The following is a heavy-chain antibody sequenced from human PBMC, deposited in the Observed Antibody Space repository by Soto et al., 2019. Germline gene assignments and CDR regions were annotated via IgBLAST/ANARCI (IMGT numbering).Heavy chain of an antibody. CDR2: IWYDGSNK. D-gene: IGHD3-10*01. CDR3: AREVNYYGSGSYLIYYYYYYGMDV. Sequence: GSLRLSCAASGFTFSSYCMQWFRQAPCNELEWVAVIWYDGSNKYYADSVKGRFTISRDNSKNTLYLQMNSLRAEDTAVYYCAREVNYYGSGSYLIYYYYYYGMDVWGQGT. V-gene: IGHV3-33*01. J-gene: IGHJ6*02. CDR1: GFTFSSYC.